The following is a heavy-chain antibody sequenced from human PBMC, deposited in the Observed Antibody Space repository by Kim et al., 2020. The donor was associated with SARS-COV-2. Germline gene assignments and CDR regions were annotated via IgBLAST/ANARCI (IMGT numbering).Heavy chain of an antibody. J-gene: IGHJ3*02. D-gene: IGHD4-17*01. Sequence: GGSLRLSCAASGFTVSSNYMSWVRQAPGKGLEWVSVIYSGGSTYYADSAKGRFTISRHNSKNTLYLQMNSLRAEDTAVYYCARDRKRDYGDDDAFDIWGQGTMVTVSS. V-gene: IGHV3-53*04. CDR1: GFTVSSNY. CDR2: IYSGGST. CDR3: ARDRKRDYGDDDAFDI.